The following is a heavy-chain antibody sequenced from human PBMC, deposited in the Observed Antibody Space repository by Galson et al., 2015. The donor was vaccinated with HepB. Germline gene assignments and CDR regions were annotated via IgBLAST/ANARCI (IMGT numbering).Heavy chain of an antibody. D-gene: IGHD6-25*01. CDR3: ARNPASYDYYNMDV. J-gene: IGHJ6*02. V-gene: IGHV3-48*01. CDR2: ISAGSTGR. Sequence: SLRLSCAASGFSFSSHRMCWVRQAPGKGLGWVAYISAGSTGRYYGASVKGRFTISRVNAKNSVYLHMNNLRAEDTAVYYCARNPASYDYYNMDVWGRGTTVTVSS. CDR1: GFSFSSHR.